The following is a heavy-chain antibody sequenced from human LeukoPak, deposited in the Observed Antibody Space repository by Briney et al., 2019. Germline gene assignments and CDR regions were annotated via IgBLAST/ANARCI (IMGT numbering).Heavy chain of an antibody. CDR2: ISYDGSNK. V-gene: IGHV3-30*18. D-gene: IGHD3-10*01. Sequence: GGSLRLSCAASGFTFSSYGTHWVRQAPGKGLEWVAVISYDGSNKYYADSVKGRFTISRDNSKNTLYLQMNSLRAEDTAVYYCAKDRYYYDSKTYFDYWGQGTLVTVSS. J-gene: IGHJ4*02. CDR1: GFTFSSYG. CDR3: AKDRYYYDSKTYFDY.